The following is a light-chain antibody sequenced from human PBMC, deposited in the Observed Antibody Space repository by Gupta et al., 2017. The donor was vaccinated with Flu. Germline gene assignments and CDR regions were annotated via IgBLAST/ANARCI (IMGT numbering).Light chain of an antibody. CDR2: GSS. J-gene: IGKJ1*01. CDR3: QQYNNWPQT. CDR1: QSVSSN. V-gene: IGKV3-15*01. Sequence: EIVMTQSPATLSVSPGERATLSCRASQSVSSNLAWYQQKPGQAPRLLIYGSSTRATCIPARFIGSGSGTAFTLTISSLQSEDFAVYYCQQYNNWPQTFGQGTKVEIK.